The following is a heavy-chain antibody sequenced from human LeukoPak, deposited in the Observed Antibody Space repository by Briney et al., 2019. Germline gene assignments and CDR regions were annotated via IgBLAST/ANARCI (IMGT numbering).Heavy chain of an antibody. CDR2: MNPNSGNT. Sequence: ASVTVSFTSSVYTFTNHDINWVRQATGQGREWMGWMNPNSGNTGYAQKFQGRVTITRDTSISTAYMELSSLRSEDTAVYYCARGLGDLATNWFDPWGQGTLVTVSS. V-gene: IGHV1-8*03. J-gene: IGHJ5*02. D-gene: IGHD3-16*01. CDR1: VYTFTNHD. CDR3: ARGLGDLATNWFDP.